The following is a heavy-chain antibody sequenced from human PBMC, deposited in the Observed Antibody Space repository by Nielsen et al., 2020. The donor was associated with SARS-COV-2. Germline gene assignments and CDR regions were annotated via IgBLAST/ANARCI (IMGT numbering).Heavy chain of an antibody. CDR1: GFTFDDYA. CDR2: ISWNSGSI. Sequence: GGSLRLSCAASGFTFDDYAMHWVRQAPGKGLEWVSGISWNSGSIGYADSVKGRFTISRDNAKNSLYLQMNSLRAEDTALYYCATVEGGRYWGQGTLVTVSS. CDR3: ATVEGGRY. J-gene: IGHJ4*02. V-gene: IGHV3-9*01. D-gene: IGHD3-16*01.